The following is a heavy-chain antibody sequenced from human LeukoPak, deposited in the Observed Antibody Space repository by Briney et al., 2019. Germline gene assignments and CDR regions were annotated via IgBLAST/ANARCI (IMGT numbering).Heavy chain of an antibody. Sequence: GGSLRLSCAASGFTFDDYAMHWVRQAPGKGLEWVSGISWNSGSIGYADSVKGRFTISRDNAKNSLYLQMNSPRAEDTALYYCAKANYDFWSGYYSAWGQGTLVTVSS. CDR2: ISWNSGSI. CDR1: GFTFDDYA. D-gene: IGHD3-3*01. CDR3: AKANYDFWSGYYSA. J-gene: IGHJ5*02. V-gene: IGHV3-9*01.